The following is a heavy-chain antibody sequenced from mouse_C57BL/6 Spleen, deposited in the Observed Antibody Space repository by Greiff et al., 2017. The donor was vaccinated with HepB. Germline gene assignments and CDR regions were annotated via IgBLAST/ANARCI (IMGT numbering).Heavy chain of an antibody. CDR2: INDDGSST. Sequence: EVQRVQSEGGLVQPGSSMKLSCTASGFTFSDYYMAWVRQVPEKGLEWVANINDDGSSTYYLDSLKSRFIISRDNAKNILYLQMSSLTSEDTATYYCARDNYYGSSLYFDVWGTGTTVTVSS. CDR3: ARDNYYGSSLYFDV. CDR1: GFTFSDYY. J-gene: IGHJ1*03. D-gene: IGHD1-1*01. V-gene: IGHV5-16*01.